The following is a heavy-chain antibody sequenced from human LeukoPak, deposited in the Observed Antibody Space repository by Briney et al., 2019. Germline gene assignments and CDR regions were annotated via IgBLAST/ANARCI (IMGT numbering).Heavy chain of an antibody. Sequence: SETLSLTCTVSGGSISSSSYYWGWIRQPPGKGLEWIGSIYYSGSTYYNPSLKSRVTISVDTSKNQFSLKLSSVTAADTAVYYCAGIKRWYYYDSKVDYWGQGTLVTVSS. D-gene: IGHD3-22*01. J-gene: IGHJ4*02. CDR1: GGSISSSSYY. CDR3: AGIKRWYYYDSKVDY. V-gene: IGHV4-39*07. CDR2: IYYSGST.